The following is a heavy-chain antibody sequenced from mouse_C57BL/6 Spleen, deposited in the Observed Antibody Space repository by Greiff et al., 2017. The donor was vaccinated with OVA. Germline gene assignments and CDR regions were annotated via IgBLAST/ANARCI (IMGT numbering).Heavy chain of an antibody. V-gene: IGHV1-82*01. CDR2: IYPGDGDT. CDR1: GYAFSSSW. D-gene: IGHD2-3*01. J-gene: IGHJ2*01. CDR3: ARDGYYAYFDY. Sequence: VQRVESGPELVKPGASVKISCKASGYAFSSSWMNWVKQRPGKGLEWIGRIYPGDGDTNYNGKFKGKATLTADKSSSTAYMQLSSLTSEDSAVYFCARDGYYAYFDYWGQGTTLTVSS.